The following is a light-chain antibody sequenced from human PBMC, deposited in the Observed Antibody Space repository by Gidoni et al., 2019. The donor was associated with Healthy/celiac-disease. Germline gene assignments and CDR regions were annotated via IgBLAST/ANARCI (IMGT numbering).Light chain of an antibody. CDR2: GNS. CDR1: SPNTGAGYD. Sequence: QSVLTQPPSVSGAPGQRVTISCTGSSPNTGAGYDVHWYPQLPGTAPKLLIYGNSNRPSGVPDRFSGSKSGTSASLAITGLQAEDEADYYCQSYDSSLSGLWVFGGGTKLTVL. J-gene: IGLJ3*02. CDR3: QSYDSSLSGLWV. V-gene: IGLV1-40*01.